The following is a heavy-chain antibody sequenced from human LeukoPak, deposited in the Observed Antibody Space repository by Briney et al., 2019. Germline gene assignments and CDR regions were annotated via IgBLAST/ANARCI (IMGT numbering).Heavy chain of an antibody. CDR3: TRVGSSSWQLFDY. V-gene: IGHV1-46*01. J-gene: IGHJ4*02. CDR2: INPSGGSA. D-gene: IGHD6-13*01. CDR1: GYTFTRYY. Sequence: ASVKVSCKASGYTFTRYYMHWVRQAPGQGLEWMGIINPSGGSARYAQKFQGRVTMTRDTSTSTAYMELSSLRSDDTAVYYCTRVGSSSWQLFDYWGQGTLVTVSS.